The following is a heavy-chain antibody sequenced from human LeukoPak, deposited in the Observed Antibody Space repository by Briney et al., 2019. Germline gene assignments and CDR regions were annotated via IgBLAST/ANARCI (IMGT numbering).Heavy chain of an antibody. J-gene: IGHJ4*02. V-gene: IGHV4-34*01. D-gene: IGHD4-23*01. CDR3: AREIATSGGNSRAFDY. CDR1: GGSFSGYY. Sequence: PSETLSLTCAVYGGSFSGYYWSWIRQPPGKGLEWIGEINHSGSTNYNPSLKSRVTISVDTSKNQFSLKLTSVTAADTAVYYCAREIATSGGNSRAFDYWGQGTLVAVSS. CDR2: INHSGST.